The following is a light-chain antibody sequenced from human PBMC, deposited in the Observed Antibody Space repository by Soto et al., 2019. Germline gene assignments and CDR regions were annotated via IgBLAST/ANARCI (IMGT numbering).Light chain of an antibody. CDR3: EQGYSISWT. V-gene: IGKV1-39*01. J-gene: IGKJ1*01. CDR1: QSISSN. Sequence: DIQMPQSPSSLFASVGDTVTITSRAGQSISSNLNWYLQRPGEHPKVLIYGAAALQSGVPSRFGGSGSGTEFTLTISSLQPEDFASCYGEQGYSISWTCGQGTKMDIK. CDR2: GAA.